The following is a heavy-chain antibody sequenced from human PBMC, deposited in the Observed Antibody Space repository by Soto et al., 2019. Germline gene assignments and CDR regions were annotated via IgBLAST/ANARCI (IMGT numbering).Heavy chain of an antibody. D-gene: IGHD5-18*01. CDR3: AKDWYSLAGYPYYGMDV. Sequence: GGSLRLSCAASGFTFSSYAMSWVRQAPGKGLEWVSSLSGSGDTTYVAGSVKGRFTISRDNSKNTVYLEMKSLRAEDTAAYYCAKDWYSLAGYPYYGMDVWGHGTTVTVSS. J-gene: IGHJ6*02. CDR2: LSGSGDTT. CDR1: GFTFSSYA. V-gene: IGHV3-23*01.